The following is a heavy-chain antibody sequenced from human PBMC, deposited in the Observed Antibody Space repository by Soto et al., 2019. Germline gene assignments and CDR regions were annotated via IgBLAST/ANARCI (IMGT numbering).Heavy chain of an antibody. D-gene: IGHD3-3*01. J-gene: IGHJ4*01. Sequence: ASVKVSCKASGYTFTSYDINWVRQATGQGLEWMGWMNPNSGNTGYAQKFQGRVTMTRNTSISTAYMDLSSLRSEDTAVYYCARVSKYYDFWSGYYTFDYWGHGTLVTVSS. CDR1: GYTFTSYD. V-gene: IGHV1-8*01. CDR2: MNPNSGNT. CDR3: ARVSKYYDFWSGYYTFDY.